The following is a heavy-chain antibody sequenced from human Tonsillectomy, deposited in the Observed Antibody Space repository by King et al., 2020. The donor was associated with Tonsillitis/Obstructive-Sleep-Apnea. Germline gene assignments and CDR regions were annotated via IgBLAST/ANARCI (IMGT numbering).Heavy chain of an antibody. CDR2: IYSGGST. D-gene: IGHD6-13*01. CDR3: ARGILGYSSSGLDY. Sequence: VQLVESGGGLIQPGGSLRLSCAASGFIVSSNYMSWVRQAPGKGLDWVSVIYSGGSTYYADSVKGRFTTSRDNSKNTLYLQMNGLRAEDTAVYYCARGILGYSSSGLDYWGQGTLVTVSS. J-gene: IGHJ4*02. CDR1: GFIVSSNY. V-gene: IGHV3-53*01.